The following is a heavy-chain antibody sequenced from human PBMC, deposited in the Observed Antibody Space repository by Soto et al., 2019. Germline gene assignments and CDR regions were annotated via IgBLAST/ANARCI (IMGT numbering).Heavy chain of an antibody. D-gene: IGHD3-10*01. V-gene: IGHV3-23*01. CDR1: GFTFSSYA. J-gene: IGHJ6*02. Sequence: EVQLLESGGGLVQPGGSLRLSCAASGFTFSSYAMSWVRQAPGKGLEWVSSIRGSGDSTQYADSVKGRFTISRDNSKNTLYLQMNRLRAEDTAVYYCAKERTYYYGSGSYHHYGMDVWGQGTTVTVSS. CDR2: IRGSGDST. CDR3: AKERTYYYGSGSYHHYGMDV.